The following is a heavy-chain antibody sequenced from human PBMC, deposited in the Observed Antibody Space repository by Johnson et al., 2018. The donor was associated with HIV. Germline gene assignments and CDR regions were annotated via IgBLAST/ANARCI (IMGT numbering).Heavy chain of an antibody. CDR2: IKSKTDGGTT. J-gene: IGHJ3*02. D-gene: IGHD1-7*01. Sequence: VQLVESGGGLVTPGGSLRLSCAASGFTFSNAWMSWVRQAPGKGLEWIGRIKSKTDGGTTDYAAPVKGRFTISRDNSKSTLYLQMNSLRAEDTAVYYCARRGNYLADAFDIWGQGTMVTVSS. V-gene: IGHV3-15*01. CDR3: ARRGNYLADAFDI. CDR1: GFTFSNAW.